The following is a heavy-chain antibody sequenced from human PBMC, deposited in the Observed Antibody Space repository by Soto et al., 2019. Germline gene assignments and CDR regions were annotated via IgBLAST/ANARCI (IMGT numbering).Heavy chain of an antibody. J-gene: IGHJ5*02. CDR2: IYYSGST. Sequence: SETLSLTCAVYGGSFSGYYWSWIRQHPGKGLEWIGSIYYSGSTYYNPSLKSRVTISVDTSKNQFSLKLTSVTAADTAVYYCARSVFPWGQGTLVTVSS. V-gene: IGHV4-34*01. CDR3: ARSVFP. CDR1: GGSFSGYY.